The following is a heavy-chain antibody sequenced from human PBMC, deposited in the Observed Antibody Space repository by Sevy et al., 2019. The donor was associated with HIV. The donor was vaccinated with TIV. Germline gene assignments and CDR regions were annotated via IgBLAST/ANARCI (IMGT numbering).Heavy chain of an antibody. CDR1: GFTVSSNY. D-gene: IGHD3-3*01. CDR2: IYSDGNT. Sequence: GGSLRLSCAASGFTVSSNYMSWVRQAPGKGLEWVSVIYSDGNTYYADSVKGRFTISRDNSKNTLYLQMNSLRAEDMAVYYCARGLILEWSWYGMDVWGQGTTVTVSS. V-gene: IGHV3-53*01. CDR3: ARGLILEWSWYGMDV. J-gene: IGHJ6*02.